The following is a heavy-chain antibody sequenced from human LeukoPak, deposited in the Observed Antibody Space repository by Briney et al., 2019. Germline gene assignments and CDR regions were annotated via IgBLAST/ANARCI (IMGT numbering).Heavy chain of an antibody. V-gene: IGHV3-53*01. CDR1: GFAVSSNF. Sequence: PGGSLRPSCAASGFAVSSNFMSWVRQAPGKGPEWVSLIYSSGDTYYGDSVKGRFTISRDNSKNTLYLQMTSLRAEDTAVYYCARDATAQQLIHYFDYWGQGTLVTVSS. CDR2: IYSSGDT. D-gene: IGHD6-13*01. CDR3: ARDATAQQLIHYFDY. J-gene: IGHJ4*02.